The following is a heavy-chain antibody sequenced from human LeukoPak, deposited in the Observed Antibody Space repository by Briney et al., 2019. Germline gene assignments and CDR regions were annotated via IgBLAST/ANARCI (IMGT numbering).Heavy chain of an antibody. V-gene: IGHV3-23*01. CDR2: ITGGAGNT. CDR3: AREVINRY. D-gene: IGHD2-21*01. CDR1: GFTFSSFA. Sequence: GVSLRLSCATSGFTFSSFAMSWVRQAPGKGLECVSIITGGAGNTYYADSVKGRFTISRDNSKNTVFLQMNSLRADDTAVYYCAREVINRYWGQGTLVTVSS. J-gene: IGHJ4*02.